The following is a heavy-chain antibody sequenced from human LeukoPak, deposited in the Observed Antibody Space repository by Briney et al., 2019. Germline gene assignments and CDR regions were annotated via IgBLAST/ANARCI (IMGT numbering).Heavy chain of an antibody. D-gene: IGHD3-9*01. Sequence: PSETLSLTCTVSGGSISSYYWSWIRQPPGKGLEWIGYIYYSGSTSYNPSLKSRVTISVDTSKNQFSLRLSSVTAADTAVYYGARGFDGHNAFDIWGQGTMVTVSS. CDR3: ARGFDGHNAFDI. CDR2: IYYSGST. V-gene: IGHV4-59*08. CDR1: GGSISSYY. J-gene: IGHJ3*02.